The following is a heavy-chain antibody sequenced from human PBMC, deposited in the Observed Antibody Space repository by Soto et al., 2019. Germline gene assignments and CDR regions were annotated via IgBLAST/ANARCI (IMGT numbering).Heavy chain of an antibody. CDR3: ARDGPDGFTFDY. V-gene: IGHV3-64*07. CDR1: GFTFSTYA. Sequence: EVPLVESGGGLVQPGGSLRLSCVASGFTFSTYAMHWVRQAPGKGLEYVSAILGNGNSPYYADSVKGRFTISRDNSKNTLYLQMDSLRPEDMAVYYFARDGPDGFTFDYWGRGTLVTVSS. CDR2: ILGNGNSP. J-gene: IGHJ4*02. D-gene: IGHD5-12*01.